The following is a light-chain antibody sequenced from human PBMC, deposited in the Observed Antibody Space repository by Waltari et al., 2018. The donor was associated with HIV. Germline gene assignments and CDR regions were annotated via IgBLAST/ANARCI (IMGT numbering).Light chain of an antibody. CDR3: QQYYSTPLT. V-gene: IGKV4-1*01. CDR2: WAS. CDR1: QSVLFSSNNKNY. Sequence: DIVMTQSPDSLAVSLGERATINCKSSQSVLFSSNNKNYLAWYQQKPGQPPKLLLYWASTRESAVPDRFSGSGSGADFTLTISSLQAEDVAVYYCQQYYSTPLTFGQGTKVEIK. J-gene: IGKJ1*01.